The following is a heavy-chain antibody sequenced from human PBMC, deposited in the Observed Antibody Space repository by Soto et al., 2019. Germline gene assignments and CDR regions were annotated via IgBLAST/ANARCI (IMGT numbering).Heavy chain of an antibody. CDR1: GGSFSGYY. CDR2: INHSGGT. J-gene: IGHJ4*02. D-gene: IGHD3-10*01. V-gene: IGHV4-34*01. Sequence: SETLSLTCAVYGGSFSGYYWSWIRQPPGKGLEWIGEINHSGGTNYNPSLKSRVTISVDTSKNQFSLKLSSVTAADTAVYYCARGHFGRYFDYWGQGTLVTVSS. CDR3: ARGHFGRYFDY.